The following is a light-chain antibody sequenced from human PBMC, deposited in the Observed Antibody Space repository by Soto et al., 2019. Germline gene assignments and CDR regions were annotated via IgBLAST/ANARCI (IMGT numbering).Light chain of an antibody. CDR3: SSYTSSSTVV. J-gene: IGLJ2*01. CDR2: EVS. Sequence: QSALTQPASVSGSPGQSITISCTGTSSDVGGYNYVSWYQQHPGKAPKLMIYEVSNRPSGVSNRFSGSKSGNTASLTISGLLAEAEADYYCSSYTSSSTVVFGGGTKLTVL. V-gene: IGLV2-14*01. CDR1: SSDVGGYNY.